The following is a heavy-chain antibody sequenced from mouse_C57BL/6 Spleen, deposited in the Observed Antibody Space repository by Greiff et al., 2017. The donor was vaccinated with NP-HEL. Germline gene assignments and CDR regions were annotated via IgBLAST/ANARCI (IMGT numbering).Heavy chain of an antibody. CDR3: ARNQIDYGSSPYWYFDV. J-gene: IGHJ1*03. CDR1: GYTFTDYY. V-gene: IGHV1-26*01. CDR2: INPNNGGT. D-gene: IGHD1-1*01. Sequence: EVQLQQSGPELVKPGASVKISCKASGYTFTDYYMNWVKQSHGKSLEWIGDINPNNGGTSYNQKFKGKATLTVDKSSSTAYMELRSLTSEDSAVYYCARNQIDYGSSPYWYFDVWGTGTTVTVSS.